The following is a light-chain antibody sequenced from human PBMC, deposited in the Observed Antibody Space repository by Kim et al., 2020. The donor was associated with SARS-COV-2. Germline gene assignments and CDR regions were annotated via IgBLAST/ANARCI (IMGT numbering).Light chain of an antibody. Sequence: ASVGERVTITCRASQSISSWLAWYQQKPGKAPKLLIYDASTLESGVPSRFSGSGSGTEFTLTISSLQPDDFATYYCQQYNSSPWTFGQGTKVDIK. CDR2: DAS. CDR3: QQYNSSPWT. V-gene: IGKV1-5*01. CDR1: QSISSW. J-gene: IGKJ1*01.